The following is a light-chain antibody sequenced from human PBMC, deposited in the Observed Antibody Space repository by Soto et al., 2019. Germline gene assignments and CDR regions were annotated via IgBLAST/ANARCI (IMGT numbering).Light chain of an antibody. J-gene: IGKJ1*01. V-gene: IGKV1-39*01. Sequence: DIQMTQSPSSLSASVGDRVTITCRASHSITRYLNWYQQKPGKAPKLLIYAASSLQSGVPSRFSGSGSGTDFTLTISSLQPEDSATYYCQQANSFPQTFGQGTKVEIK. CDR3: QQANSFPQT. CDR1: HSITRY. CDR2: AAS.